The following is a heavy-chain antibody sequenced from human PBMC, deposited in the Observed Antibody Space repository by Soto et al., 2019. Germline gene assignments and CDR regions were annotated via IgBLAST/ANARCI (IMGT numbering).Heavy chain of an antibody. CDR3: ARAEMDTYYDYIWGSYRYTSLASDI. V-gene: IGHV3-74*01. D-gene: IGHD3-16*02. CDR2: INSDGSST. Sequence: GGSLRLSCAASGFTFSSYWMHWVRQAPGKGLVWVSRINSDGSSTSYADSVKGRFTISRDNAKNTLYLQMNSLRAEDTAVYYCARAEMDTYYDYIWGSYRYTSLASDIWGQGTMVTVSS. CDR1: GFTFSSYW. J-gene: IGHJ3*02.